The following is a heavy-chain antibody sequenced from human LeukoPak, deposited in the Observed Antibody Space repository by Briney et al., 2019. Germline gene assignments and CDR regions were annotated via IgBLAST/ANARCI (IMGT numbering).Heavy chain of an antibody. CDR1: GVSISSNLW. D-gene: IGHD3-10*01. CDR3: ARGGDRSFDY. Sequence: PSETLSLTCAVSGVSISSNLWWTWVRQPPGKGLEWIAEINHSGSINYNPSLKSRVTISVDKAKNHSSLNLNSVTAADTAVYYCARGGDRSFDYWGQGTLVTVSS. V-gene: IGHV4-4*02. J-gene: IGHJ4*02. CDR2: INHSGSI.